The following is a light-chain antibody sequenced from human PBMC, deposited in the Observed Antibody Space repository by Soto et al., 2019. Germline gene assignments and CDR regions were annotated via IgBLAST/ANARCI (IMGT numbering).Light chain of an antibody. CDR1: SSEVGGYNY. CDR3: CSYTRSTPYV. V-gene: IGLV2-14*01. Sequence: CVLAKPGSVSGSPGQSITISCTGTSSEVGGYNYVSWYQQHPGKAPKLMIYDVSNRPSGVSNRFSGSKSGNTASLTISGLQAEDEADYYCCSYTRSTPYVFRSPSTVPVL. CDR2: DVS. J-gene: IGLJ1*01.